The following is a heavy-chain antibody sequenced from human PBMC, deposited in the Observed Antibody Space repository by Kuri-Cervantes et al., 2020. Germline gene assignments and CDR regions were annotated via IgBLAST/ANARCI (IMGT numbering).Heavy chain of an antibody. D-gene: IGHD4-23*01. V-gene: IGHV3-23*01. J-gene: IGHJ4*02. CDR1: GFTFNNNG. CDR3: AKLRGGGTVVTPFDY. CDR2: ISGSDGTT. Sequence: GGSLRLSCAASGFTFNNNGMSWVRQAPGKGMEWVSAISGSDGTTYYADSVKGRLTISRDNSKNTLYLQMSSLRADDTAVYYCAKLRGGGTVVTPFDYWGQRTLVTVSS.